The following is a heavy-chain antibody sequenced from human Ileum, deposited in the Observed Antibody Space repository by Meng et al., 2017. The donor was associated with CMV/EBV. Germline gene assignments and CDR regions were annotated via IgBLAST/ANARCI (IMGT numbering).Heavy chain of an antibody. CDR3: ARDTTNFDY. V-gene: IGHV3-21*01. D-gene: IGHD1-14*01. J-gene: IGHJ4*02. CDR2: ISSSSYI. Sequence: LSCAASGFPFSSYSLNWVRQAPGKGLEWVSSISSSSYIYYADSVKGRFTISRDNAKNSLYLQMNSLRAEDTAVYYCARDTTNFDYWGQGTLVTVSS. CDR1: GFPFSSYS.